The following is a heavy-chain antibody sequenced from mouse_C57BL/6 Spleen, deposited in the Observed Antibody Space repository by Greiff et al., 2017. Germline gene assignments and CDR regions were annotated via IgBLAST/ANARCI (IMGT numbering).Heavy chain of an antibody. D-gene: IGHD6-2*01. CDR3: ARDLLAY. V-gene: IGHV5-4*01. CDR1: GFTFSSYA. J-gene: IGHJ3*01. Sequence: DVMLVESGGGLVKPGGSLKLSCAASGFTFSSYAMSWVRQTPEKRLEWVATISDGGSYTYYPDNVKGRFTISRDNAKNNLYLQMSHLKSEDTAMYYCARDLLAYWGQGTLVTVSA. CDR2: ISDGGSYT.